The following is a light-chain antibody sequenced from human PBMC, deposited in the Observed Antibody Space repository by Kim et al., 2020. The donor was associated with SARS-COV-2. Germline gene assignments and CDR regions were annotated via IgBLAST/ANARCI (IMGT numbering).Light chain of an antibody. V-gene: IGLV7-46*01. CDR2: DTN. Sequence: QAVVTQEPSLTVSPGGTVTLACGSSTGTVTSAHKPYWFQQKPGQAPRTLISDTNNKHSGTPARFSGSLLGGEAALNLSGAQPENEAEYHCMIFYGGDWLLGGGT. J-gene: IGLJ3*02. CDR1: TGTVTSAHK. CDR3: MIFYGGDWL.